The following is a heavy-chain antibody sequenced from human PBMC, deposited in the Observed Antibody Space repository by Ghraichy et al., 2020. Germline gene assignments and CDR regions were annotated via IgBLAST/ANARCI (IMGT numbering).Heavy chain of an antibody. J-gene: IGHJ6*02. Sequence: SETLSLTCAVYGGSFSGYYWSWIRQPPGKGLEWIGEINHSGSTNYNPSLKSRVTISVDTSKNQFSLKLSSVTAADTAVYYCARGLGEDDWTHYYYYGMDVWGQVTTVTVSS. CDR1: GGSFSGYY. V-gene: IGHV4-34*01. CDR3: ARGLGEDDWTHYYYYGMDV. CDR2: INHSGST. D-gene: IGHD2-21*01.